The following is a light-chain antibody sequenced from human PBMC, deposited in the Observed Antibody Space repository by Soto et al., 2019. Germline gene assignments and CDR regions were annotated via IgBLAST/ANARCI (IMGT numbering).Light chain of an antibody. CDR2: FNN. Sequence: QSVLTQPPSTSGTPGQRGTISCSGSSSNIGSKPVSWYQQLPGTAPKLVIYFNNQRPSGVPDRFSGSKSGTSASLAISGLQSKDEADYYCPAWDDSLKVVFGGGTKLTVL. CDR3: PAWDDSLKVV. CDR1: SSNIGSKP. V-gene: IGLV1-44*01. J-gene: IGLJ2*01.